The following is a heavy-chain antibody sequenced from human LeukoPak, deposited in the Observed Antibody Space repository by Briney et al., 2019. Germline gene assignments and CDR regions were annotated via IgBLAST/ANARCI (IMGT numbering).Heavy chain of an antibody. J-gene: IGHJ4*02. D-gene: IGHD1-26*01. CDR2: ISSDGSHK. V-gene: IGHV3-30*04. CDR1: GFTFSSYS. CDR3: ARDPPYNGSYYFDY. Sequence: GGSLRLSCVASGFTFSSYSMHWVRQAPGKGLEWVTVISSDGSHKYYADSVKGRFTISRDNAKNSLYLQMNSLRAEDTALYYCARDPPYNGSYYFDYWGQGTLVTVSS.